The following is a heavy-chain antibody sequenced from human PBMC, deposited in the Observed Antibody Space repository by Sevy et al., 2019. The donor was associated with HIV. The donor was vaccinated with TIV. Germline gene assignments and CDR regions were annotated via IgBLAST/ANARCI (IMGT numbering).Heavy chain of an antibody. J-gene: IGHJ3*02. Sequence: SETLSLTCAVYGGSFSGYYWSWIRQPPGKGLEWIGEINHSGSTNYNPSLKSRVTISVDTSKNQFSLKLSSVTAADTAVYYCARGKGGIAAAGARGAFDIWGQGTMVTVSS. CDR3: ARGKGGIAAAGARGAFDI. CDR1: GGSFSGYY. V-gene: IGHV4-34*01. D-gene: IGHD6-13*01. CDR2: INHSGST.